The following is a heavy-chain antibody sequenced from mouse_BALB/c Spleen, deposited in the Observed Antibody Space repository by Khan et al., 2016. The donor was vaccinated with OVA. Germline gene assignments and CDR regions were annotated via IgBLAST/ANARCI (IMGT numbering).Heavy chain of an antibody. D-gene: IGHD2-5*01. CDR3: TRDSIDY. Sequence: VELVESGAERAKPGASVKMSCKASGYTFTTYWMHWVKQRPGQGLEWIGYINPTSGYTDYNEKFKDRATLSADKSSSTAYMQLSSLTSEDSAVYYCTRDSIDYWGQGTTLTVSS. J-gene: IGHJ2*01. CDR1: GYTFTTYW. CDR2: INPTSGYT. V-gene: IGHV1-7*01.